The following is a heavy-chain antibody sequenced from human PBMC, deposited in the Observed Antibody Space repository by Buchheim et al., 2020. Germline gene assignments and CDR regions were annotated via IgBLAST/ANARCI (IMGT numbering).Heavy chain of an antibody. CDR1: GGSISSGSYY. CDR2: IYTSGST. Sequence: QVQLQESGPGLVKPSQTLSLTCTVSGGSISSGSYYWSWIRQPAGKGLEWIGRIYTSGSTNYNPSLKSRVTISVDTSKNHFSLKLSSVTAADTAVYYCARDVPMVRGVNYYYYGMDVWGQGTT. D-gene: IGHD3-10*01. V-gene: IGHV4-61*02. CDR3: ARDVPMVRGVNYYYYGMDV. J-gene: IGHJ6*02.